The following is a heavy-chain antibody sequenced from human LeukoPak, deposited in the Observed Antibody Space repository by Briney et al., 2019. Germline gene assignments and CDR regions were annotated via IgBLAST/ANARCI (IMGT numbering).Heavy chain of an antibody. D-gene: IGHD3-10*01. CDR2: ISWNSGSI. Sequence: GGSLRLSCAASGFTFDDYAMHWVRQAPGKGLEWVSGISWNSGSIGYADSVKGRFTISRDNAKNSLYLQMNSLRAEDTALYYCANGYYYGSGRRAEYFQHWGQGTLVTVSS. CDR1: GFTFDDYA. V-gene: IGHV3-9*01. J-gene: IGHJ1*01. CDR3: ANGYYYGSGRRAEYFQH.